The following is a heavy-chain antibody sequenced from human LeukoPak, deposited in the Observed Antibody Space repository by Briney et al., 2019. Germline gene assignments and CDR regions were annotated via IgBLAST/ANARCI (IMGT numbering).Heavy chain of an antibody. V-gene: IGHV4-39*07. CDR1: GDSISGFY. Sequence: PSETLSLTCTVSGDSISGFYWSWIRQPPGKGLEWIGSIYYSGSTYYNPSLKSRVTISVDTSKNQFSLKLSSVTAADTAVYYCAREISGSSSFFYYYYYMDVWGKGTTVTVSS. J-gene: IGHJ6*03. D-gene: IGHD6-6*01. CDR2: IYYSGST. CDR3: AREISGSSSFFYYYYYMDV.